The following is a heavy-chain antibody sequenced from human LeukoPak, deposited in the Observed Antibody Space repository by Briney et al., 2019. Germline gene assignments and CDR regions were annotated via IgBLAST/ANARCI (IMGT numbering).Heavy chain of an antibody. CDR3: AKDREDYYGSGSYRYYFDY. J-gene: IGHJ4*02. Sequence: GGSLRLSCAASGFAFSSYWMSWVRQAPGKGLEWVSAISGSGGSTYYADSVKGRFTISRDNSKNTLYLQMNSLRAEDTAVYYCAKDREDYYGSGSYRYYFDYWGQGTLVTVSS. CDR2: ISGSGGST. V-gene: IGHV3-23*01. D-gene: IGHD3-10*01. CDR1: GFAFSSYW.